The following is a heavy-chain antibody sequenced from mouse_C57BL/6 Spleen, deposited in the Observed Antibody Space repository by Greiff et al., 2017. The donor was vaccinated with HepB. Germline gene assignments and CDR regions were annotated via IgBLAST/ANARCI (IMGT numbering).Heavy chain of an antibody. D-gene: IGHD2-14*01. CDR3: AREGEYDAWFAY. CDR2: ISDGGSYT. V-gene: IGHV5-4*01. CDR1: GFTFSSYA. Sequence: EVKLVESGGGLVKPGGSLKLSCAASGFTFSSYAMSWVRQTPEKRLEWVATISDGGSYTYYPDNVKGRFTISRDNAKNNLYLQMSHLKSEDTAMYYCAREGEYDAWFAYWGQGTLVTVSA. J-gene: IGHJ3*01.